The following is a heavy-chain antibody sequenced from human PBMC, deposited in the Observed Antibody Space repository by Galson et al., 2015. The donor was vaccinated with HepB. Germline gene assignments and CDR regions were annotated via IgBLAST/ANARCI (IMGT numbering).Heavy chain of an antibody. J-gene: IGHJ6*02. V-gene: IGHV4-61*02. CDR3: AGSGSRYYYGMDV. CDR2: IYTSGST. D-gene: IGHD2-15*01. CDR1: GGSISSGSYY. Sequence: TLSLTCTVSGGSISSGSYYWSWIRQPAGKGLEWIGRIYTSGSTNYNPSLKSRVTISVDTSKNQFSLKLSSVTAADTAVYYCAGSGSRYYYGMDVWGQGTTVTVSS.